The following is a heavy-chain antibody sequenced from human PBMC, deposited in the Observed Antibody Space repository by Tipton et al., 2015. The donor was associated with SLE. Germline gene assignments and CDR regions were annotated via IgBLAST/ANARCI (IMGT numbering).Heavy chain of an antibody. CDR3: AGVRGRGYFQH. D-gene: IGHD3-10*01. CDR2: IYYSGSP. CDR1: GGSISSYY. Sequence: TLSLTCPVSGGSISSYYWSWIRQPPGNGLEWIGYIYYSGSPNYNPSLKSRVTISVDTSKNQFSLKLGSVTAAGTAVDYCAGVRGRGYFQHRGQGTRGTVSS. J-gene: IGHJ1*01. V-gene: IGHV4-59*01.